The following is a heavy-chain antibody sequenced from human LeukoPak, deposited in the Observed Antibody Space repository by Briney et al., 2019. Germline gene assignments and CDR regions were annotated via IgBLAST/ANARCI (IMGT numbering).Heavy chain of an antibody. V-gene: IGHV1-46*01. CDR1: GYTFTSYY. J-gene: IGHJ6*03. D-gene: IGHD7-27*01. CDR3: ARATRLLGYYYYYMDV. CDR2: INPSGGST. Sequence: EASVKVSCKASGYTFTSYYMHWVRQAPGQGLEWMGIINPSGGSTSYAQKFQGRVTMTRDTSTSTVYMELSSLRSEDTAVYYCARATRLLGYYYYYMDVWGKGTTVTVSS.